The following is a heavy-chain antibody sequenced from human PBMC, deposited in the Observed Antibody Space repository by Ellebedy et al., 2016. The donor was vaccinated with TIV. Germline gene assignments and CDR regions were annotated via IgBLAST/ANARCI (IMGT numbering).Heavy chain of an antibody. CDR3: ARHAVVPTPGFEY. J-gene: IGHJ4*02. CDR2: VYDTLGSS. D-gene: IGHD2-15*01. CDR1: GGSIGTFY. Sequence: GSLRLSCTVSGGSIGTFYWNWIRQPPGRGLEWIGFVYDTLGSSNYSPSLKSRVSISVDTSKSQISLRLKSVTAADTAVYYCARHAVVPTPGFEYWGPGALVTVSS. V-gene: IGHV4-59*08.